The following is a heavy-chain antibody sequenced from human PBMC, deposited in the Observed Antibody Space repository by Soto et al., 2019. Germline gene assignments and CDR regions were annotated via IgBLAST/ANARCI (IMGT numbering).Heavy chain of an antibody. CDR1: GYSFTGYY. CDR3: ARGDYGTGGYPFPYFDY. CDR2: INPDSGAT. D-gene: IGHD2-8*02. V-gene: IGHV1-2*02. J-gene: IGHJ4*02. Sequence: ASVKVSCKASGYSFTGYYIPWVRQAPGQGLEWMGWINPDSGATNYAQNFQGRVTLTSDTSISTASMDLTSLTSDDTAVYYCARGDYGTGGYPFPYFDYWGQGTLVTVSS.